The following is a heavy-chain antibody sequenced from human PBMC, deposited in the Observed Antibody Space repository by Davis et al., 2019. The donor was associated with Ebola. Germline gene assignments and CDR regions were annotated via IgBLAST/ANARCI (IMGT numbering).Heavy chain of an antibody. Sequence: AASVKVSCKGSGYTFTSYGISWVRQAPGQGLEWMGWISAYNGNTNYAQKLQGRVTMTTDTSTSTAYMELRSLRSDDTAVYYCARWVRSYFGVVINTYYGMDVWGQGTTVTVSS. J-gene: IGHJ6*02. D-gene: IGHD3-3*01. CDR3: ARWVRSYFGVVINTYYGMDV. V-gene: IGHV1-18*01. CDR2: ISAYNGNT. CDR1: GYTFTSYG.